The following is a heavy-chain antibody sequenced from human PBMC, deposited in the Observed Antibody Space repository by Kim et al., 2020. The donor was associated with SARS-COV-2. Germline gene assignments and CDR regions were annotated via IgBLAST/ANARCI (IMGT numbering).Heavy chain of an antibody. Sequence: SETLSLTCTVSGYSISSGYYWGWIRQPPGKGLEWIGSIYHSGSTYYNPSLKSRVTISVDTSKNQFSLKLSSVTAADTAVYYCARVKLLYADYWGQGTLVT. CDR1: GYSISSGYY. J-gene: IGHJ4*02. D-gene: IGHD3-10*01. V-gene: IGHV4-38-2*02. CDR2: IYHSGST. CDR3: ARVKLLYADY.